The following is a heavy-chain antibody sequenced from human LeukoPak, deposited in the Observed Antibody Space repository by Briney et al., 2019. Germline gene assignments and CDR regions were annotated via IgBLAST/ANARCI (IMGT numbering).Heavy chain of an antibody. J-gene: IGHJ5*02. CDR2: ISSSSSYI. CDR1: GFTFSSYS. CDR3: ARDRSSGGRNWFDP. V-gene: IGHV3-21*04. Sequence: GGSLRLSCAASGFTFSSYSMNWVRQAPGKGLEWVSSISSSSSYIYSADSVKGRFTISRDNAKNSLYLQMNSLRAEDTAVYYCARDRSSGGRNWFDPWGQGTLVTVSS. D-gene: IGHD3-10*01.